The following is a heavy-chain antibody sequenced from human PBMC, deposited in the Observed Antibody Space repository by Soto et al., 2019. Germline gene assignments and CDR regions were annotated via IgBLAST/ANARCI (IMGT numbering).Heavy chain of an antibody. CDR3: ARSVFP. J-gene: IGHJ5*02. CDR2: IYYSGST. Sequence: SETLSLTCPVPGCTLRSDSYYWTWIRQHPGKGLEWIGYIYYSGSTYYNPSLKSRVTISVDTSKNQFSLKLSSVTAADTAVYYCARSVFPWGQGTLVTVSS. V-gene: IGHV4-31*03. CDR1: GCTLRSDSYY.